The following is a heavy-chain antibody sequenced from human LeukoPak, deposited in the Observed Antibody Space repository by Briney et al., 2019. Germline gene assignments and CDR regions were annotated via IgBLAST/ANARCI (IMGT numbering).Heavy chain of an antibody. D-gene: IGHD4-23*01. CDR1: GFVFSSYW. V-gene: IGHV3-7*01. J-gene: IGHJ3*02. Sequence: GGSLRLSCVGSGFVFSSYWMTWVRQAPGKGLEWVANIKQDGSEKYYVDSVKGRFTISRDNAKNSLYLQISSLRAEDTAVYYCARSNSSAFDIWGQGTTVTVSS. CDR3: ARSNSSAFDI. CDR2: IKQDGSEK.